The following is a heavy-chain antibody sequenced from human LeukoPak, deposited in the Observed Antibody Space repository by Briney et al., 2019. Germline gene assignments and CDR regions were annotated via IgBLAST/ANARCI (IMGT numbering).Heavy chain of an antibody. CDR2: IHYSGTT. Sequence: SETLSLTCTVSGGSINGGGVYWSWIRQHPGKGLEWIGYIHYSGTTYSNPSLKSRVTISVDTSKNQFSLKLSSVTAADTAVYYCARLSGGGNYLDYWCQGTLVTVSS. D-gene: IGHD2-15*01. CDR3: ARLSGGGNYLDY. CDR1: GGSINGGGVY. V-gene: IGHV4-31*03. J-gene: IGHJ4*02.